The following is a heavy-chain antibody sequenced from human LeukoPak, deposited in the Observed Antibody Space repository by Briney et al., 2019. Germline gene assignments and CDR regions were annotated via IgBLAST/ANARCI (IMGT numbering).Heavy chain of an antibody. D-gene: IGHD4-17*01. J-gene: IGHJ4*02. V-gene: IGHV3-30*04. CDR1: GFTFSSHA. CDR2: ISYDGSNK. CDR3: AKDSTDYGDYPYYFDY. Sequence: GGSLRLSCAASGFTFSSHAMHWVRQAPGKGLEWVAVISYDGSNKYYADSVKGRFTISRDNSKNTLYLQMNSLRAEDTAVYYCAKDSTDYGDYPYYFDYWGQGTLVTVSS.